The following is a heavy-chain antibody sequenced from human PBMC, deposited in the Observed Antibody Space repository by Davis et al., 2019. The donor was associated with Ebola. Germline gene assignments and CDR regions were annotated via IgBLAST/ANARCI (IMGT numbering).Heavy chain of an antibody. CDR3: ARVGFLEWLSPYYFDY. D-gene: IGHD3-3*02. V-gene: IGHV3-7*01. J-gene: IGHJ4*02. CDR1: GFTFSSYW. Sequence: GESLKISCAASGFTFSSYWMSWVRQAPGKGLEWVANIKEDGSEKYYVDSVKGRFTISRDNAKNSLYLQMNSLRAEDTAVYYCARVGFLEWLSPYYFDYWGQGTLVTVSS. CDR2: IKEDGSEK.